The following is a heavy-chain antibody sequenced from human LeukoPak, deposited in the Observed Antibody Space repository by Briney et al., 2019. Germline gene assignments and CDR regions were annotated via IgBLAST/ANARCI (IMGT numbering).Heavy chain of an antibody. V-gene: IGHV4-34*01. J-gene: IGHJ4*02. Sequence: PSETLSLTCAVYGGSFSGYYWSWIRQPPGKGLEWIGEINHSGSTNYNPSLKSRVTISVDTSKNQFSLKLSSVTAADTAVYYCARVAGHCSSTSCENDYWGQGTLVTVSS. CDR1: GGSFSGYY. CDR3: ARVAGHCSSTSCENDY. D-gene: IGHD2-2*01. CDR2: INHSGST.